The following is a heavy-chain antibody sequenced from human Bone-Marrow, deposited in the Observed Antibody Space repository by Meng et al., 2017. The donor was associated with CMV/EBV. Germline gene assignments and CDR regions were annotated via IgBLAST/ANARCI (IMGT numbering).Heavy chain of an antibody. V-gene: IGHV5-51*01. CDR2: IYPGDSDT. CDR1: GYSFTSYW. Sequence: GESLKITCKGSGYSFTSYWIGWVRQMPGKGLEWMGIIYPGDSDTRYSPSFQGQVTISAEKSISTAYLQLSSLKASDTAMYYCARHQDRYALDPWGQGTLVTVSS. CDR3: ARHQDRYALDP. D-gene: IGHD3-16*01. J-gene: IGHJ5*02.